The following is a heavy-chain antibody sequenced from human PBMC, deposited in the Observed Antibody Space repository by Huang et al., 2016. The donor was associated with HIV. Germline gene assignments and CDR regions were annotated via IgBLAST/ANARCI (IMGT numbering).Heavy chain of an antibody. CDR1: GFSFTSYD. J-gene: IGHJ6*03. V-gene: IGHV3-30*03. CDR3: LPAGHVSHYYYMDV. CDR2: VSNDGNEK. Sequence: QGQLVESGGGVVQPGRSLRLSCAASGFSFTSYDMQWVRQVPGKGLDWVSFVSNDGNEKYYAYSVKVRFTISRDNFKNTLYLQMNSLRTGDTAVYFCLPAGHVSHYYYMDVWGKGTTVIVSS.